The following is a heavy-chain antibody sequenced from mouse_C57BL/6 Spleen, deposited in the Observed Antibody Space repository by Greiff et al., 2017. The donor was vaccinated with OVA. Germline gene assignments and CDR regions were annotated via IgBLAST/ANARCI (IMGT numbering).Heavy chain of an antibody. CDR2: IDPSDSYT. CDR1: GYTFTSYW. V-gene: IGHV1-50*01. CDR3: ARKKDGNNWYWDV. Sequence: QVQLQQPGAELVKPGASVKLSCKASGYTFTSYWMQWVKQRPGQGLEWIGEIDPSDSYTNYNQKFKGKATLTVDTSSSTAYMQLSSLTSEDSAVYYCARKKDGNNWYWDVWGTGTTVTVSS. D-gene: IGHD2-1*01. J-gene: IGHJ1*03.